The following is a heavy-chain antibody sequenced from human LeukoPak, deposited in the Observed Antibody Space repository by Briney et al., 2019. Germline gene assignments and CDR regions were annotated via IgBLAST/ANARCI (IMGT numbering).Heavy chain of an antibody. J-gene: IGHJ4*02. CDR3: ARVTMVRGALLRLGY. V-gene: IGHV1-2*02. CDR1: GYTFTSYG. CDR2: INPNSGGT. D-gene: IGHD3-10*01. Sequence: ASVKVSCKASGYTFTSYGISWVRQAPGQGLEWMGWINPNSGGTNYAQKFQGRVTMTRDTSISTAYMELSRLRSDDTAVYYCARVTMVRGALLRLGYWGQGTLVTVSS.